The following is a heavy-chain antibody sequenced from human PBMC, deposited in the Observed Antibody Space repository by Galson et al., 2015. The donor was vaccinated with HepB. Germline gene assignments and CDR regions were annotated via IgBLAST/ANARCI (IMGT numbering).Heavy chain of an antibody. V-gene: IGHV3-48*03. CDR2: ISSSGNTI. CDR3: AREGIEVGDAFDM. CDR1: GLTFRTYE. D-gene: IGHD6-19*01. J-gene: IGHJ3*02. Sequence: SLRLSCAASGLTFRTYEINWARQAPGKGLEWISYISSSGNTINYADSVKGRFTISRDNAKNSLCLQMNSLRVEDTAVYYCAREGIEVGDAFDMWGQGTMVTVSS.